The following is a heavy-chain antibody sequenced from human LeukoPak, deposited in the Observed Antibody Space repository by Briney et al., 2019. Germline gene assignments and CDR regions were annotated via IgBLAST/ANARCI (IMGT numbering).Heavy chain of an antibody. CDR1: GFTFSSYA. D-gene: IGHD1-26*01. CDR3: AKGGEDGSYYGY. CDR2: ISYDGSNK. V-gene: IGHV3-30-3*01. J-gene: IGHJ4*02. Sequence: PGRSLRLSCAASGFTFSSYAMHWVRQAPGKGLEWVAVISYDGSNKYYADSVKGRFTISRDNSKNTLYLQMNSLRAEDTAVYYCAKGGEDGSYYGYWGQGTLVTASS.